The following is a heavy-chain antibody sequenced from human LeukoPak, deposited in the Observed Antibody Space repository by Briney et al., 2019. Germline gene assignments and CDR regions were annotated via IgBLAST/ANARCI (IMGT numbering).Heavy chain of an antibody. CDR2: ISSSSSYI. D-gene: IGHD3-22*01. CDR3: ASRPTPGTMIVA. V-gene: IGHV3-21*04. J-gene: IGHJ5*02. Sequence: GGSLRLSCAASGFTFSSYSMNWVRQAPGKGLEWVSSISSSSSYIYYADSVKGRFTISRDNAKNSLYLQMNSLRAEDTAVYYCASRPTPGTMIVAWGQGTLVTVSS. CDR1: GFTFSSYS.